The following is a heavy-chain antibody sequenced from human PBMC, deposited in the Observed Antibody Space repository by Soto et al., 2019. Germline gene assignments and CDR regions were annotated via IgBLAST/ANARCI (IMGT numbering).Heavy chain of an antibody. Sequence: ASVKVSCKVSGYTLTELSMHWVRQAPGKGLEWMGGFDPEDGETIYAQKFQGRVTMTEDTSTDTAYMELSSLRSEDTAVYYCATDRKRFKYYYGSGSLGVMDVWGQGTTVTVSS. CDR2: FDPEDGET. J-gene: IGHJ6*02. CDR3: ATDRKRFKYYYGSGSLGVMDV. D-gene: IGHD3-10*01. CDR1: GYTLTELS. V-gene: IGHV1-24*01.